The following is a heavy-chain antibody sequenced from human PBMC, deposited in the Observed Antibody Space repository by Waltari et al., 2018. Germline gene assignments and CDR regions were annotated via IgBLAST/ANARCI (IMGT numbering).Heavy chain of an antibody. V-gene: IGHV3-48*04. CDR1: GFTFSDFS. CDR2: IYRPCRTI. CDR3: ARGYRKAFDI. J-gene: IGHJ3*02. Sequence: EVQLVESGGGLVQPGGSLRLSCAASGFTFSDFSMNWVCQAPGEGLVWVADIYRPCRTIDYADSVKGRFTISRANAQNSLYLQMNSLRADDTAVYYCARGYRKAFDIWGQGTMVTVSS. D-gene: IGHD5-12*01.